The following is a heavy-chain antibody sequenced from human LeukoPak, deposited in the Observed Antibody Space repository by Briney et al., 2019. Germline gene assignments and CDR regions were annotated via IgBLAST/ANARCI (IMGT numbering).Heavy chain of an antibody. Sequence: GESLKISCKCSGYSFTSYWIGWVRQMPGKSREWMVSIYPGDSDTRYSPSFQGQVTISADQSISTAYLQWSSLKASDTAMYYCASWDHDSSGYYPFDYWGQGTLVTVSS. V-gene: IGHV5-51*01. CDR1: GYSFTSYW. CDR3: ASWDHDSSGYYPFDY. CDR2: IYPGDSDT. J-gene: IGHJ4*02. D-gene: IGHD3-22*01.